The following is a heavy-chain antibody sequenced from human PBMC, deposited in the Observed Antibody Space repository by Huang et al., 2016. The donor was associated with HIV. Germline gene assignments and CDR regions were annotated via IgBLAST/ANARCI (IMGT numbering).Heavy chain of an antibody. Sequence: EVQLVESGGGLVQPGGSLTLSCAASGFTLSAYSMNWVRQTPGKGLEWVSDIKNNGIKIFYAESVKGRFTISRDNAKNSLYLQMNSLRDDDTAVFYCATSYGYFPHWGQGTLVTVSS. J-gene: IGHJ1*01. CDR1: GFTLSAYS. V-gene: IGHV3-48*02. CDR3: ATSYGYFPH. D-gene: IGHD5-18*01. CDR2: IKNNGIKI.